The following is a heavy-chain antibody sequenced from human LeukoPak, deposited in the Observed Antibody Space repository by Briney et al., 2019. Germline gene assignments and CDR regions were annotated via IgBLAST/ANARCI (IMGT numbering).Heavy chain of an antibody. CDR2: IRYDGSNK. V-gene: IGHV3-30*02. CDR3: ARSSVGLLAWFDP. Sequence: PGGSLRLSCAASGFTFSSYGMHWVRQAPGKGLEWVTFIRYDGSNKYYAHSVKGRFTISRDNAKNSLYLQMNSLRAEDTAVYYCARSSVGLLAWFDPWGQGTLVTISS. J-gene: IGHJ5*02. CDR1: GFTFSSYG. D-gene: IGHD1-26*01.